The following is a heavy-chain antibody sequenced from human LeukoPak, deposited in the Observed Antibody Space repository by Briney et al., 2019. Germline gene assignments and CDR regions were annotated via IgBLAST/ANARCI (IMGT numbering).Heavy chain of an antibody. V-gene: IGHV1-69*06. CDR2: IIPIFGTA. J-gene: IGHJ3*02. CDR3: ARDHWNSDAFDI. D-gene: IGHD1/OR15-1a*01. Sequence: SVKVSCTASGGTFSSYAISWVRQAPGQGLEWMGGIIPIFGTANYAQKFQGRVTITADKSTSTAYMELSSLRSEDTAVYYCARDHWNSDAFDIWGQGTMVTVSS. CDR1: GGTFSSYA.